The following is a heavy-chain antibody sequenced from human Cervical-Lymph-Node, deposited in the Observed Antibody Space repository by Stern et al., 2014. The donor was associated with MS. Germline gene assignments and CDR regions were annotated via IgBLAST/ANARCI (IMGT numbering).Heavy chain of an antibody. Sequence: QLQLQESGPGLVKPSQTLSLTCTVSGGSISSGDYYWSCLRQPPGQGLEWVVYIYYTGTTYYNPSLNSRATISVDTSKNQFSLKLSSVTAADTAVYYCASANCSSTSCPNWFDPWGQGTLVTVSS. CDR3: ASANCSSTSCPNWFDP. CDR2: IYYTGTT. J-gene: IGHJ5*02. CDR1: GGSISSGDYY. V-gene: IGHV4-30-4*01. D-gene: IGHD2-2*01.